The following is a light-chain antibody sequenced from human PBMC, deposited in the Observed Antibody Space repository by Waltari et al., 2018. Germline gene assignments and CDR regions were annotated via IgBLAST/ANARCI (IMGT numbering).Light chain of an antibody. J-gene: IGLJ2*01. CDR3: QAWDRSTVV. Sequence: SYVVTQPPSVSVAPGETATITCGGDNIGTYSVHWYQQKAGQAPVLVIFYDRDRPSGIPDRFSGSNSGNTATLTISGTQAMDDADYYCQAWDRSTVVFGGGTKLTV. CDR1: NIGTYS. V-gene: IGLV3-21*01. CDR2: YDR.